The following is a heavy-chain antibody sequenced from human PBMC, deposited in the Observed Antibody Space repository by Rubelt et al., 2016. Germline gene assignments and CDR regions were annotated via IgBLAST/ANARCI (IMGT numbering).Heavy chain of an antibody. CDR1: GYTFTGYY. J-gene: IGHJ4*02. V-gene: IGHV1-2*06. CDR3: ARIAVGLLAYFDY. D-gene: IGHD1-26*01. CDR2: INPNSGGT. Sequence: QVQLVQSGAEVKKPGASVKVSCKASGYTFTGYYMHWVRQAPGQGLEWMGRINPNSGGTIFAQKFQVRVTITRDTSISTGYLGLSRLRSDETAVYYWARIAVGLLAYFDYWGQGTLVTVSS.